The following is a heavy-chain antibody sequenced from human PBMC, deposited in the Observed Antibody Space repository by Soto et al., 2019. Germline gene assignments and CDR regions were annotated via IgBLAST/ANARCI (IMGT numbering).Heavy chain of an antibody. Sequence: EVQLLESGGGLVQPGGSLRLSCAASGFTFSSYAMIWIRQVPGKGLEWVSGLYGSGRGIHYVDSVKGRFTISRDNSAYAVYLQMNNLTVEATAVYYCAKDAVAGDGVWLAHAWGRGTAVPVSS. CDR2: LYGSGRGI. D-gene: IGHD4-17*01. J-gene: IGHJ5*02. CDR1: GFTFSSYA. CDR3: AKDAVAGDGVWLAHA. V-gene: IGHV3-23*01.